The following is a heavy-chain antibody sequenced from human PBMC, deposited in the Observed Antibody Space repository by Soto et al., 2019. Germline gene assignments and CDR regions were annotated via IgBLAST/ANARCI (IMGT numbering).Heavy chain of an antibody. Sequence: CEASGGAISSKAICWVRQETEQGLEWMGGIIPLFGTANYAQKFQGRVTITADESTSTAYMELSSLRSEDTAVYYCARFSRRLSGYYGLAYGMDVWGQGTTVTGSS. D-gene: IGHD3-22*01. CDR1: GGAISSKA. CDR3: ARFSRRLSGYYGLAYGMDV. V-gene: IGHV1-69*01. CDR2: IIPLFGTA. J-gene: IGHJ6*02.